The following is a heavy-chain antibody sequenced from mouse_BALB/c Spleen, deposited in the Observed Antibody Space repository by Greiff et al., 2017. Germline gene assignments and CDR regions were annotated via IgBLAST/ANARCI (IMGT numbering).Heavy chain of an antibody. V-gene: IGHV5-17*02. Sequence: EVKLVESGGGLVQPGGSRKLSCAASGFTFSSFGMHWVRQAPEKGLEWVAYISSGSSTIYYADTVKGRFTISRDNPKNTLFLQMTSLRSEDTAMYYCARSGDYYYAMDYWGQGTSVTVSS. D-gene: IGHD3-1*01. J-gene: IGHJ4*01. CDR1: GFTFSSFG. CDR3: ARSGDYYYAMDY. CDR2: ISSGSSTI.